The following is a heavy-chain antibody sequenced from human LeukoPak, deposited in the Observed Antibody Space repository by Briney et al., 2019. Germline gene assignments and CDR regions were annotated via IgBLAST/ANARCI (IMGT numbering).Heavy chain of an antibody. J-gene: IGHJ5*02. CDR3: ARSHLLYGFDP. CDR2: INPNNGVT. Sequence: EASVKVSCKASGYTFTDYYMHWARQAPGQGLEWMGWINPNNGVTKYAQKFQGGVTMTRDTSFSTASMELSSLRSDDTAVYYCARSHLLYGFDPWGQGTLVTVSS. D-gene: IGHD2-2*02. V-gene: IGHV1-2*02. CDR1: GYTFTDYY.